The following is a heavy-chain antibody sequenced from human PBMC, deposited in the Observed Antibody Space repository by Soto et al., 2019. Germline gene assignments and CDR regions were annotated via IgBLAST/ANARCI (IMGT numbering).Heavy chain of an antibody. J-gene: IGHJ4*02. CDR3: AKEGQYYDYFDY. D-gene: IGHD3-3*01. CDR1: GFTFSSYG. Sequence: GGSLRLSCAASGFTFSSYGMHWVRQAPGKGLEWVAVISYDGSNKYYADSVKGRFTISRDNSKNTLYLQMNSLRAEDTAVYYCAKEGQYYDYFDYWGQGTLVTVSS. CDR2: ISYDGSNK. V-gene: IGHV3-30*18.